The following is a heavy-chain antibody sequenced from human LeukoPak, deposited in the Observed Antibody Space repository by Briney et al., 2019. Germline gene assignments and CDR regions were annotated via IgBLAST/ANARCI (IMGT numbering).Heavy chain of an antibody. CDR3: ARPLRGSGSYYNFDY. V-gene: IGHV1-69*13. D-gene: IGHD3-10*01. J-gene: IGHJ4*02. CDR2: IIPIFGTA. Sequence: SVKVSCKASGGTFSSYATSWVRQAPGQGLEWMGGIIPIFGTANYAQKFQGRVTITADESTSTAYMELSSLRSEDTAVYYCARPLRGSGSYYNFDYWGQGTLVTVSS. CDR1: GGTFSSYA.